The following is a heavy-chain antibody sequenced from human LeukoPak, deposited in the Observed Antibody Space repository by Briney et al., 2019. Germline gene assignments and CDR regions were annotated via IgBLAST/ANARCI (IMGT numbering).Heavy chain of an antibody. V-gene: IGHV3-7*03. D-gene: IGHD3-3*01. Sequence: GGSLRLSCAASGFTFSSYWMSWVRQAPGKGLEWVANIKQDGSEKYYVDSVKGRFTISRDNAKNSLYLQMNSLRAEDTAVYYCAKEHDLWHEEGNWFDPWGQGTLVTVSS. CDR3: AKEHDLWHEEGNWFDP. CDR1: GFTFSSYW. CDR2: IKQDGSEK. J-gene: IGHJ5*02.